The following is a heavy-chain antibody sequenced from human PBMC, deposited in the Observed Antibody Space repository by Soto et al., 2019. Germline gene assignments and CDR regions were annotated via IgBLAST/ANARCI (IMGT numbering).Heavy chain of an antibody. CDR1: GGSFSGYY. D-gene: IGHD3-10*01. J-gene: IGHJ6*02. V-gene: IGHV4-34*01. CDR2: INHSGST. Sequence: QVQLQQWGAGLLKPSETLSLTCAVYGGSFSGYYWSWIRQPPGKGLEWIGEINHSGSTHYNPSLKSRVTISVDTSKNQFYLKLSSATAADTAVYYCARGRVKQNLLSRQRNRGWDYYGMDVWGQGTTVTVSS. CDR3: ARGRVKQNLLSRQRNRGWDYYGMDV.